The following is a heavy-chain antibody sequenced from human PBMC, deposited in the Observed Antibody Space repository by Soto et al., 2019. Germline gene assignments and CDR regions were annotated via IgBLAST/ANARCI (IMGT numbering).Heavy chain of an antibody. J-gene: IGHJ5*02. V-gene: IGHV3-33*01. CDR2: IWFDGSNE. CDR3: ARGTTGTGATSFAS. D-gene: IGHD1-26*01. Sequence: QPGGSLRLSCAASGFTFSGSGMNWVRQAPGKGLEWVALIWFDGSNEYYADSVKGRFTVSRDNSKNTVYLQMINVRADDTTVYYCARGTTGTGATSFASWGQGTLVTVSS. CDR1: GFTFSGSG.